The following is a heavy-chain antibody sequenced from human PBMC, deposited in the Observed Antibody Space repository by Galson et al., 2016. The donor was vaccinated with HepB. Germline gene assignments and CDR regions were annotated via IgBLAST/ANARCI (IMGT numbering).Heavy chain of an antibody. CDR3: ARDRGGEII. J-gene: IGHJ4*02. V-gene: IGHV4-30-2*01. CDR1: GGYISSGGYS. CDR2: IYYSGST. Sequence: TLSLTCAVSGGYISSGGYSWSWIRQPPGKGLEWIGYIYYSGSTHYSPSLKSRVTISVDLSKNQFSRKMSSMTAADTAVYYCARDRGGEIIWGLGTLVTVSS. D-gene: IGHD2-15*01.